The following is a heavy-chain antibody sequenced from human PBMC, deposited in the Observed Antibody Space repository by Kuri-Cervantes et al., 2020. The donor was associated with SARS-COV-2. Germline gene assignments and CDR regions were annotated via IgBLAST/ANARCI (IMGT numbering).Heavy chain of an antibody. V-gene: IGHV3-23*01. J-gene: IGHJ2*01. CDR2: ISGSGGST. CDR1: GFTFSSYA. Sequence: GGSLRLSCAASGFTFSSYAMSWVRQAPGKGLEWVSAISGSGGSTYYADSVKGRFTTSRDNSKNTLYLQMNSLRAEDTAVYYCTRRGPPLWYFDLWGRGTLVTVSS. CDR3: TRRGPPLWYFDL. D-gene: IGHD3-10*01.